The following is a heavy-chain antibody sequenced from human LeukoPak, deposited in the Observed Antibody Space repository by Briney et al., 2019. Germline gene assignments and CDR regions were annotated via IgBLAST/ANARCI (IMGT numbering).Heavy chain of an antibody. V-gene: IGHV4-34*01. CDR2: INHSGST. J-gene: IGHJ4*02. CDR3: ARMAVPPYCGGDCYERGGIDY. CDR1: GGSFSGYY. Sequence: SETLSLTCAVYGGSFSGYYWSWIRQPPGKGLEWIGEINHSGSTNYNPSLKSRVTTSVDTSKNQFSLKLSSVTAADTAVYYCARMAVPPYCGGDCYERGGIDYWGQGTLVTVSS. D-gene: IGHD2-21*02.